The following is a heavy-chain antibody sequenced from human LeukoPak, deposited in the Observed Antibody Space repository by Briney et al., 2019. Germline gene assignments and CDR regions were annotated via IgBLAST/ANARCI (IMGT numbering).Heavy chain of an antibody. V-gene: IGHV1-2*02. CDR1: GYTFTGYY. CDR2: INPNSGGT. D-gene: IGHD1-1*01. CDR3: ARATGQYRPYYFDY. Sequence: ASVKLSCKASGYTFTGYYMHWVRQAPGQGLEWIGWINPNSGGTNYAQKFQGRVTMTRDTSIITAYMELSRLRSDDTDVYYCARATGQYRPYYFDYWGQGTLVTVS. J-gene: IGHJ4*02.